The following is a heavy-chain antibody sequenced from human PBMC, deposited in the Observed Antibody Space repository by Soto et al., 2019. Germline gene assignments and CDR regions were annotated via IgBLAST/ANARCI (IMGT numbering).Heavy chain of an antibody. CDR2: INHSGST. V-gene: IGHV4-34*01. CDR3: ARYGSGDYDY. Sequence: QVQLQQWGAGLLKPSETLSLTCAVYGGSFSGYYWSWIRQPPGKGLEWIGEINHSGSTNNNPSLKSRVTISVDTSKNQFSLKLSSVTAADTAVYYCARYGSGDYDYWGQGTLVTVSS. D-gene: IGHD4-17*01. CDR1: GGSFSGYY. J-gene: IGHJ4*02.